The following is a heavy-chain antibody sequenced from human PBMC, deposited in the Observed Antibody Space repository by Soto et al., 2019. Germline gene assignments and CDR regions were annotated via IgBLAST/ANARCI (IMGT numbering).Heavy chain of an antibody. Sequence: ASVKVDCNASGYTFTSAGISWVRQAPGQGQEWMGLMNAYNGNTKYAQQLQGRVPMTTDTSTSTAYMELRSLRSDDNAVYHCARGGSSSWYRWEDYDDYGMAVWGQGTTVTVSS. J-gene: IGHJ6*02. CDR3: ARGGSSSWYRWEDYDDYGMAV. V-gene: IGHV1-18*01. CDR2: MNAYNGNT. D-gene: IGHD6-13*01. CDR1: GYTFTSAG.